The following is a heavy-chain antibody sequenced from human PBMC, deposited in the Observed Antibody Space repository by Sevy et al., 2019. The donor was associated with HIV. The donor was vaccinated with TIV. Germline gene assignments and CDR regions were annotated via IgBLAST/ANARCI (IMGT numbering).Heavy chain of an antibody. CDR3: ARDERDIVVVPAAN. V-gene: IGHV3-48*03. Sequence: GGSLRLSCAASGFTFSRYEMNWVRQAPGKGLEWVSYISSSGSTIYYADSVKGRFTISRDNAKNSLYLQMNSLRAEDTAVYYCARDERDIVVVPAANWGQGTTVTVSS. J-gene: IGHJ6*02. CDR2: ISSSGSTI. D-gene: IGHD2-2*01. CDR1: GFTFSRYE.